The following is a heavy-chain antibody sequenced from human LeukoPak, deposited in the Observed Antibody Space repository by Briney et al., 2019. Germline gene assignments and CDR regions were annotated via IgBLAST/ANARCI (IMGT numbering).Heavy chain of an antibody. V-gene: IGHV1-24*01. Sequence: ASVKVSCKVSGYTLTELSMHWVRQAPGKGLEWMGGFDPEDGETIYAQKFQGRVTMTEDTSTDTAYMELSSLRSEDTAVYYCATIAAAGRRGHAFDIWGQGTMVTVSS. CDR3: ATIAAAGRRGHAFDI. CDR1: GYTLTELS. J-gene: IGHJ3*02. CDR2: FDPEDGET. D-gene: IGHD6-13*01.